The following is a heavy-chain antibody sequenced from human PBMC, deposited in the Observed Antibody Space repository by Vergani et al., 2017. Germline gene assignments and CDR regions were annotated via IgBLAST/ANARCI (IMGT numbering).Heavy chain of an antibody. CDR3: ARATIGAAGPSGSYYYYYYMDV. V-gene: IGHV3-7*01. CDR1: GFTFSSYW. CDR2: IKQDGSEK. Sequence: EVQLVESGGGLVQPGGSLRLSCAASGFTFSSYWMSWVRQAPGKGLEWVANIKQDGSEKYYVDSVKGRFTISRDNAKNSLYLQMNSLRAEDTAVYYCARATIGAAGPSGSYYYYYYMDVWGKGTTVTVSS. J-gene: IGHJ6*03. D-gene: IGHD6-13*01.